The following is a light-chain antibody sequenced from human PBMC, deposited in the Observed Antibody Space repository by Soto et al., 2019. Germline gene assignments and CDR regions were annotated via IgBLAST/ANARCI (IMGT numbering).Light chain of an antibody. CDR1: QRVTSDS. CDR3: QQYGNSPRVT. V-gene: IGKV3-20*01. J-gene: IGKJ4*01. CDR2: GSP. Sequence: EIVLTQSPGTLSLSPGERASLSCRASQRVTSDSSACYQQKPGQPPRLLFYGSPLRATGVPDRFTGSGSGTDFTLTISRLEPEDFAVYYCQQYGNSPRVTFGGGTKVEIK.